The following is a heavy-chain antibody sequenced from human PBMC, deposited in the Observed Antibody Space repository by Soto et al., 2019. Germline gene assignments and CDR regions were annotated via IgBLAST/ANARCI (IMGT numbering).Heavy chain of an antibody. CDR3: ARGQEGVVATH. CDR1: GGSLSGYY. V-gene: IGHV4-34*01. D-gene: IGHD5-12*01. Sequence: QVQLQQWGAGLLKPSETLSLNCAVTGGSLSGYYWSWIRQPPGKGLEWIGEVKDGGHTNYSPSLRGRVTISSDTSNYQFSLRLKSVTAADTGVYYCARGQEGVVATHWDQGSLVTVSS. CDR2: VKDGGHT. J-gene: IGHJ4*02.